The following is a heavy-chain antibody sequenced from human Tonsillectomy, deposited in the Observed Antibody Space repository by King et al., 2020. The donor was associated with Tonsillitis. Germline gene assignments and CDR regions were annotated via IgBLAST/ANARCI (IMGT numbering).Heavy chain of an antibody. CDR1: GYTFTGYY. CDR2: INPDSGGT. V-gene: IGHV1-2*02. CDR3: ARDPAYSYGPSPYWYFDL. D-gene: IGHD5-18*01. J-gene: IGHJ2*01. Sequence: QLVQSGAEVKRPGASVKVCCNASGYTFTGYYMHLGRQAPGQGLEWRGWINPDSGGTSYAQNFQGRFTLTRDTSISTAYMELSRLRSDDTAGYYCARDPAYSYGPSPYWYFDLWGRGTLVTVSS.